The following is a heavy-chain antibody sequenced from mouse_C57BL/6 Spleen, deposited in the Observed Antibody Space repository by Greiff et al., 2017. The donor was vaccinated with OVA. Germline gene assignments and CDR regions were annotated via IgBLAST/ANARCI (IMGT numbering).Heavy chain of an antibody. CDR2: ISSGSSTI. CDR1: GFTFSDYG. CDR3: ARVGYDYDEYFDY. Sequence: EVHLVESGGGLVKPGGSLKLSCAASGFTFSDYGMHWVRQAPEKGLEWVAYISSGSSTIYYADTVKGRFTISRDNAKNTLFLQMTSLRSEDTAMYYCARVGYDYDEYFDYWGQGTTLTVSS. J-gene: IGHJ2*01. D-gene: IGHD2-4*01. V-gene: IGHV5-17*01.